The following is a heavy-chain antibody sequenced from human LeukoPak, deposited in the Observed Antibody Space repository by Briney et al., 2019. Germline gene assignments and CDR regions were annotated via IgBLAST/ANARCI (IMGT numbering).Heavy chain of an antibody. CDR2: FRYDGNHE. CDR3: ASRPTGFDWGPFDY. J-gene: IGHJ4*02. D-gene: IGHD5-12*01. Sequence: PGVSLRLSCAASGFTFNNYVIHWVRQPPGKGLEWVAFFRYDGNHEYYADSVKGRFTFSRDHSKNTLLLQMNSLRTEDTAVYYCASRPTGFDWGPFDYWGQGTLVTVSS. V-gene: IGHV3-30*02. CDR1: GFTFNNYV.